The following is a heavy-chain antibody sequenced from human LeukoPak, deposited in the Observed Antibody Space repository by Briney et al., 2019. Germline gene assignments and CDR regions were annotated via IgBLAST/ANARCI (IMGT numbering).Heavy chain of an antibody. CDR2: IYYSWTT. J-gene: IGHJ4*02. Sequence: PSEPLSLPCSVSGGSIKNYHGRWLREPPGVAREGIGYIYYSWTTKYNPSPQSRITVSVNASKSHFSLKLRSVTAADTAVYFCARFSTYYDTTAHYLDYWGQGVLVTVSS. CDR1: GGSIKNYH. CDR3: ARFSTYYDTTAHYLDY. V-gene: IGHV4-59*08. D-gene: IGHD3-22*01.